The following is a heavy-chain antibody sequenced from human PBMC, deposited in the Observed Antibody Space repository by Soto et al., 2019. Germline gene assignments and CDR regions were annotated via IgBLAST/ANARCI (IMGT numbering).Heavy chain of an antibody. D-gene: IGHD2-2*01. CDR2: INWNGGST. V-gene: IGHV3-20*01. Sequence: AGGSLRLSCAASGFTFDDYGMSWVRQAPGKGLEWVSGINWNGGSTGYADSVKGRFTISRDNAKNSLYLQMNSLRAEDTALYHCARGGDPYQEGVDYYYYYYMDVWGKGTTVTVSS. CDR1: GFTFDDYG. J-gene: IGHJ6*03. CDR3: ARGGDPYQEGVDYYYYYYMDV.